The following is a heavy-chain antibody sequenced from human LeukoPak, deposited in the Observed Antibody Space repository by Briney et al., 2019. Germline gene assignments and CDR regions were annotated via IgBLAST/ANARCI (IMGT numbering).Heavy chain of an antibody. CDR1: GFTFDDYA. CDR3: AKDPTSMVRGNFDY. D-gene: IGHD3-10*01. J-gene: IGHJ4*02. Sequence: QTGGSLRLSCAASGFTFDDYAMHWVRQAPGKGLEWVSGISWNSGSIGYADSVKGRFTISRDNAKNSLYLQMNSLRAEDTALYYCAKDPTSMVRGNFDYWGQGTLVTVSS. CDR2: ISWNSGSI. V-gene: IGHV3-9*01.